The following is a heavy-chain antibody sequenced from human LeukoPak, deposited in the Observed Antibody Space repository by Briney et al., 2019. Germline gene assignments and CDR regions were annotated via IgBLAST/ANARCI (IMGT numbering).Heavy chain of an antibody. J-gene: IGHJ3*02. CDR3: ARAAPYSSGWSDAFDI. CDR1: GGSISSGGYY. D-gene: IGHD6-19*01. CDR2: IYHSGST. V-gene: IGHV4-30-2*01. Sequence: PSQTLFLTCTVSGGSISSGGYYWSWIRQPPGKGLEWIGYIYHSGSTYYNPSLKSRVTISVDRSKNQFSLKLSSVTAADTAVYYCARAAPYSSGWSDAFDIWGQGTMVTVSS.